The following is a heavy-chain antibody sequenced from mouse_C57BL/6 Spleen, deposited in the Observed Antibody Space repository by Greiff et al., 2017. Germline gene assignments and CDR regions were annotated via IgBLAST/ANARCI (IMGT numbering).Heavy chain of an antibody. CDR1: GFTFSDYY. V-gene: IGHV5-16*01. CDR2: INYDGSST. CDR3: AREGYYDCDGGYFDV. Sequence: EVKLVESEGGLVQPGSSMKLSCTASGFTFSDYYMAWVRQVPEKGLEWVANINYDGSSTYYLDSLKSRFIIARDNAKNILYLQMSSLKSEDTATYYCAREGYYDCDGGYFDVWGTGTTVTVSS. J-gene: IGHJ1*03. D-gene: IGHD2-4*01.